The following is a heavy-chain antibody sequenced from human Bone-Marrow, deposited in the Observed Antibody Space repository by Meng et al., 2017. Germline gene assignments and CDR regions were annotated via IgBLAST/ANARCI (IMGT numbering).Heavy chain of an antibody. Sequence: QGQLQESGRGLVKPSQTLSLTCTVSGGSISSGGYYWSWIRPHPGKGLEWIWYIYYSGTTYYNPSLSSLVTISVDTSKNQFSLNLSSVTAADTAVYYCARDIRQGGNIWFDPWGQGTLVTVSS. D-gene: IGHD3-16*01. V-gene: IGHV4-31*01. CDR3: ARDIRQGGNIWFDP. CDR2: IYYSGTT. J-gene: IGHJ5*02. CDR1: GGSISSGGYY.